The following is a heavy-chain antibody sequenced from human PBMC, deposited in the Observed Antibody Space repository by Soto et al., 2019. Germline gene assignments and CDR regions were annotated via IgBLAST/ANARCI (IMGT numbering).Heavy chain of an antibody. CDR3: ARHKVDIVAIPTGRFDY. CDR1: GGSISSYY. D-gene: IGHD5-12*01. Sequence: PSETLSLTCTVSGGSISSYYWSWIRQPPGKGLEWIGCIYYSGSTYYNPSLKSRVTISVDTSKNQFSLKLSSVTAADTAVYYCARHKVDIVAIPTGRFDYWGQGTLVTVSS. J-gene: IGHJ4*02. CDR2: IYYSGST. V-gene: IGHV4-59*08.